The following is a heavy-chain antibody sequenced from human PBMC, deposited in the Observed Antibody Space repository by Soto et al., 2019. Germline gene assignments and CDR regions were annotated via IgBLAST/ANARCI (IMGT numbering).Heavy chain of an antibody. Sequence: WSLLVTCSASGLTFGGYGLSWARKAPGKGLEWVANIKQDESEKYYVDPVKGRFTVSRDNAKNSLYLQMNSLRAEDTAVYYCARGNWGSRPLDYWGQGTLVTVYS. D-gene: IGHD7-27*01. V-gene: IGHV3-7*01. CDR1: GLTFGGYG. CDR2: IKQDESEK. CDR3: ARGNWGSRPLDY. J-gene: IGHJ4*02.